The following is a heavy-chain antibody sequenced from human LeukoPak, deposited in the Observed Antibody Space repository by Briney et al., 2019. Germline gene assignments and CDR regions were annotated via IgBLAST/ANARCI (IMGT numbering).Heavy chain of an antibody. D-gene: IGHD2-21*02. V-gene: IGHV1-2*02. CDR3: ATLVVTAMYYFDY. CDR2: INPNSGGT. Sequence: ASVKVSCKASGYTFTGYYMHWVRQAPGQGLEWMGWINPNSGGTNYAQKFQGRVTMTRDTSISTAYMELSRLRSDDTAVYYCATLVVTAMYYFDYCGQGTLVTVSS. CDR1: GYTFTGYY. J-gene: IGHJ4*02.